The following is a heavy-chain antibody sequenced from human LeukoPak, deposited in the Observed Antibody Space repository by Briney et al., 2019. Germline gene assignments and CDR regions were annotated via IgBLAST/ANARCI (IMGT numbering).Heavy chain of an antibody. V-gene: IGHV4-34*01. CDR2: INHSGST. J-gene: IGHJ4*02. Sequence: PSETLSLTCAVYGGSFSGYYWSWIRQPPGKGLEWIGEINHSGSTNYNPSLKSRVTISVDTSKNQFSLKLSSVTAADTAVYYCARTSGYSSGWQHYWGQGTLVTVPS. CDR3: ARTSGYSSGWQHY. D-gene: IGHD6-19*01. CDR1: GGSFSGYY.